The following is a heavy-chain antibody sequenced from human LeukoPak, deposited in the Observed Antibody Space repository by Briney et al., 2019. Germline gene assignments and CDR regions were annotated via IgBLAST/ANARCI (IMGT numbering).Heavy chain of an antibody. D-gene: IGHD6-13*01. V-gene: IGHV3-7*01. CDR2: IKQDGSEK. CDR1: GFTFSNYW. CDR3: ARDEAAGTGDYFDY. Sequence: GGSLRLSCAASGFTFSNYWMTWVRQAPGKGLEWVANIKQDGSEKYYVDSVKGRFTISRDNAKNSLYLQMNSLRAEDTAVYYCARDEAAGTGDYFDYWGQGTLVTVSS. J-gene: IGHJ4*02.